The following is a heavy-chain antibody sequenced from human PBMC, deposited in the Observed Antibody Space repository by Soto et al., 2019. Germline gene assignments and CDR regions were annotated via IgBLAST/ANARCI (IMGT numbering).Heavy chain of an antibody. CDR3: AKELDYCTNGVCYIDY. V-gene: IGHV3-30*18. CDR1: GFTFSSYG. CDR2: ISYDGSNK. J-gene: IGHJ4*02. D-gene: IGHD2-8*01. Sequence: QVQLVESGGGVVQPGRSLRLSCAASGFTFSSYGMHWVRQAPGKGLEWVAVISYDGSNKYYADSMKGRFTISRDNSKNTLYLQMNSLRAEDTAVYYCAKELDYCTNGVCYIDYWGQGTLVTVSS.